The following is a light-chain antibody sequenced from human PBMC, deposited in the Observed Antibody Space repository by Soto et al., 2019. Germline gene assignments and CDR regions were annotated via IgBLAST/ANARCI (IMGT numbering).Light chain of an antibody. CDR2: DAS. CDR1: LSISNS. Sequence: TQSPATLSLSPGERATLSCRASLSISNSLAWYQQKPGKAPKLLIFDASTLESGVPSRFSGSGSGTDFTLTISSLQPDDFATYYCQQYSDSSGAFGQGTKVDIK. V-gene: IGKV1-5*01. J-gene: IGKJ1*01. CDR3: QQYSDSSGA.